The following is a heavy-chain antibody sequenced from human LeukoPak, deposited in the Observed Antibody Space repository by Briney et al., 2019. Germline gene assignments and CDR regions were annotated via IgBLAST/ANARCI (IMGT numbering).Heavy chain of an antibody. CDR3: ARVHGGGNFPFTAFDI. CDR2: IYDSGST. D-gene: IGHD4-23*01. Sequence: SETLALTCEVSGYSFGSGYYCGWVRQPPGKGREWIGSIYDSGSTYYNPSLKSRVTISVETSKNQFSLKLSSVTAADTAVYYCARVHGGGNFPFTAFDIWGQGTMVTVSS. CDR1: GYSFGSGYY. V-gene: IGHV4-38-2*01. J-gene: IGHJ3*02.